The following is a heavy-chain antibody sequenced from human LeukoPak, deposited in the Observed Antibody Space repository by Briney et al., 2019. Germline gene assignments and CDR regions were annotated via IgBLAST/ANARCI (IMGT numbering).Heavy chain of an antibody. D-gene: IGHD1-14*01. CDR1: GGSISSSSYY. V-gene: IGHV4-39*07. CDR2: IYYSGST. J-gene: IGHJ4*02. CDR3: ARLLGYNGY. Sequence: PSETLSLTCTVSGGSISSSSYYWGWIRQPPGKGLEWIGSIYYSGSTYYNPSLKSRVTISVDTSKNQFSLKLSSVTAADTAVYYCARLLGYNGYWGQGTLVTVSS.